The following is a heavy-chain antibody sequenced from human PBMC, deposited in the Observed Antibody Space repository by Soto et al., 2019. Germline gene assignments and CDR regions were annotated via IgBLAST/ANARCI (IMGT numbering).Heavy chain of an antibody. J-gene: IGHJ3*02. V-gene: IGHV3-66*01. CDR2: IYSGGST. D-gene: IGHD2-15*01. CDR1: GFTVSSNY. CDR3: ASCSGGSCPNDAFDI. Sequence: EVQLVESGGGLVQPGGSLRLSCAASGFTVSSNYMSWVRQAPGKGLEWVSVIYSGGSTYYADSVKGRFTISRDNSKNTLYLQMNRLRAEDTAVYYCASCSGGSCPNDAFDIWGQGTMVTVSS.